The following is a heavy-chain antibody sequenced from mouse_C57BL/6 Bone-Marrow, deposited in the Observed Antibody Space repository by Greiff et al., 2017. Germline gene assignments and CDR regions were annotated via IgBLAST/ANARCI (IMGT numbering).Heavy chain of an antibody. V-gene: IGHV1-59*01. CDR1: GYTFTSYW. J-gene: IGHJ3*01. D-gene: IGHD2-3*01. CDR2: IDPSDSYT. Sequence: QVHVKQSGAELVRPGPSVKLSCKASGYTFTSYWMHWVKQRPGQGLAWIGVIDPSDSYTNYNQKFKGKATLTVDTSSSTAYMQLSSLTSEDSAVYYCARRDGYYWFAYWGQGTLVTVSA. CDR3: ARRDGYYWFAY.